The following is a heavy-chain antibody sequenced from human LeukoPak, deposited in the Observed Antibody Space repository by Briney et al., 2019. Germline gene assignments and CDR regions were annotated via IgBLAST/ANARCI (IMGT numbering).Heavy chain of an antibody. CDR3: ARRAVMSSGYEMDY. D-gene: IGHD3-22*01. CDR2: ISSSSSTI. Sequence: GGSLRLSCAASGFTFSSYSMNWVRQAPGKGLEWVSYISSSSSTIYYADSVKGRFTISRDSAKNSLYLQMNSLRAEDTAVYYCARRAVMSSGYEMDYWGQGTLVTVSS. J-gene: IGHJ4*02. V-gene: IGHV3-48*04. CDR1: GFTFSSYS.